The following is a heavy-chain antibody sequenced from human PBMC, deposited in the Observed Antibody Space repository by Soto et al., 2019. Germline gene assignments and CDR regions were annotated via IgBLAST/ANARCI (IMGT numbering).Heavy chain of an antibody. CDR3: ARDYYYGSGSYYKGGSDY. Sequence: QVQLVQSGAEVKKPGASVKVSCKASGYTFPSYGISWVRQAPGQGLEWMGWISAYNGNTNYAQKLQGRVTMTTDTSTSTAYMEMRSLRSDDTAVYYCARDYYYGSGSYYKGGSDYWGQASLVTVSS. D-gene: IGHD3-10*01. V-gene: IGHV1-18*01. J-gene: IGHJ4*02. CDR1: GYTFPSYG. CDR2: ISAYNGNT.